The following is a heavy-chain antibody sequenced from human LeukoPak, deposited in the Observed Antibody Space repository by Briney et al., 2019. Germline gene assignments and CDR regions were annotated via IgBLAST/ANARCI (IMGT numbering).Heavy chain of an antibody. CDR2: IYHSGST. D-gene: IGHD6-13*01. J-gene: IGHJ3*02. CDR1: GGSISSSSYY. CDR3: AREASSLYSSSWYGGEDDAFDI. V-gene: IGHV4-39*07. Sequence: SETLSLTCTVSGGSISSSSYYWGWIRQPPGKGLEWIGSIYHSGSTYYNPSLKSRVTISVDTSKNQFSLKLSSVTAADTAVYYCAREASSLYSSSWYGGEDDAFDIWGQGTMVTVSS.